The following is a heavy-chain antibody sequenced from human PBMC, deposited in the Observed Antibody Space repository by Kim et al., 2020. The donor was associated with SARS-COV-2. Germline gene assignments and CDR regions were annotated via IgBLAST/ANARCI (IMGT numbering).Heavy chain of an antibody. J-gene: IGHJ4*02. V-gene: IGHV6-1*01. CDR1: GDSVSSNSVA. CDR3: AREEGAFDY. Sequence: SQILSLTCAISGDSVSSNSVAWNWIRQSPSRGLEWLGRTYYRSKWYNGYAVSVKSRITINPDTSKNQFSLQLNSVTPEDTAVYYCAREEGAFDYWGQGTLVTVSS. D-gene: IGHD3-16*01. CDR2: TYYRSKWYN.